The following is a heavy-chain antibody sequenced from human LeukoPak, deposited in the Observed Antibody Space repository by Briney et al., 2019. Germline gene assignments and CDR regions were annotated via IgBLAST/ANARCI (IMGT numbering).Heavy chain of an antibody. CDR2: ISSSGSTI. D-gene: IGHD2-21*02. CDR3: ARGPQGGDALYYYYYGMDV. Sequence: GGSLRLSCAASGFTFSDYYMSWIRQAPGKGLGWVSYISSSGSTIYYADSVKGRFTISRDNAKNSLYLQMNSLRAEDTAVYYCARGPQGGDALYYYYYGMDVWGQGTTVTVSS. J-gene: IGHJ6*02. CDR1: GFTFSDYY. V-gene: IGHV3-11*01.